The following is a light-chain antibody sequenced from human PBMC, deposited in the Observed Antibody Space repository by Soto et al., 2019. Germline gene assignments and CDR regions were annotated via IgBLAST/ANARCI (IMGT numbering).Light chain of an antibody. J-gene: IGKJ1*01. CDR3: QQYNSYPT. CDR2: KAS. CDR1: QSISNW. V-gene: IGKV1-5*03. Sequence: DIPMTQSPSTLSASLGDRVTITCRASQSISNWLAWYQQKPGKAPKLLVYKASSLESGVPSRFSGSGYGTQVTLTLSSLQPDDFATYYCQQYNSYPTFGQGTKVEIK.